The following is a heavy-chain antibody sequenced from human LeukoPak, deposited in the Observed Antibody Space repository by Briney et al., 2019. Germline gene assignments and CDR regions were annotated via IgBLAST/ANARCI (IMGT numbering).Heavy chain of an antibody. CDR2: IYYSGST. J-gene: IGHJ6*03. D-gene: IGHD3-3*01. CDR3: ARVTTYYDFWSGYSTIYYMDV. Sequence: SETLSLTCTVSGGSISSGDYYWSWIRQPPGKGLEWIGYIYYSGSTYCNPSLKSRVTISIDTSKNQFSLKLSSVTAADTAVYYCARVTTYYDFWSGYSTIYYMDVWGKGTTVTVSS. CDR1: GGSISSGDYY. V-gene: IGHV4-30-4*02.